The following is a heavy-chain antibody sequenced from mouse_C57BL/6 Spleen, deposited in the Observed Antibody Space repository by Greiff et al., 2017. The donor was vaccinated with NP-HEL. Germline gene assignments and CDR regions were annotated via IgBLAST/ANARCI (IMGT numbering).Heavy chain of an antibody. J-gene: IGHJ4*01. D-gene: IGHD2-10*01. V-gene: IGHV2-2*01. Sequence: VQLQQSGPGLVQPSQSLSITCTVSGFSLTSYGVHWVRQSPGKGLEWLGVIWRGGSTDYNAAFISRLSISKDNSKSQVFFKMNSLQADDTAIYYCARNSPLPYAMDYWGQGTSVTVSS. CDR1: GFSLTSYG. CDR2: IWRGGST. CDR3: ARNSPLPYAMDY.